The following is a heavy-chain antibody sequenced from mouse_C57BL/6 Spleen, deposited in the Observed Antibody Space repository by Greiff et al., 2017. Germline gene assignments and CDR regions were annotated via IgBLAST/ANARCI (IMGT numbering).Heavy chain of an antibody. CDR3: ARFPNGNYEGAMDY. J-gene: IGHJ4*01. D-gene: IGHD2-1*01. V-gene: IGHV1-52*01. Sequence: QVQLQQPGAELVRPGSSVKLSCKASGYTFTSYWMHWVKQRPVQGLEWIGNIDPSDSETHYNQKFKDKATLTVDKSSSTAYMQLSSLTSEDSAVYYCARFPNGNYEGAMDYWGQGTSVTVSS. CDR1: GYTFTSYW. CDR2: IDPSDSET.